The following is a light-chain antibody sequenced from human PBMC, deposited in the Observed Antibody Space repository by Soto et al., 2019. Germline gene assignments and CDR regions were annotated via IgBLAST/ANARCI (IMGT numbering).Light chain of an antibody. V-gene: IGKV3-15*01. CDR3: QQYNNWPPWT. Sequence: EIVMTQSPATLSVSPGERATLSCRASQSVGNSLAWYQQKPGQAPRLLIYAASARATGIPTRFSGSGSGTEFTLTISRLQSEDFAVYYCQQYNNWPPWTFGQGTKVEIK. CDR1: QSVGNS. CDR2: AAS. J-gene: IGKJ1*01.